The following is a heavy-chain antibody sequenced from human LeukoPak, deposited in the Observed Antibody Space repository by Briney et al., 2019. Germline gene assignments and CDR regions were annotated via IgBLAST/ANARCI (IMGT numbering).Heavy chain of an antibody. D-gene: IGHD2-21*02. V-gene: IGHV3-53*01. CDR2: IFSAGST. CDR3: ARRGSVVTGPAFDI. CDR1: GFTVSTNY. Sequence: GGSLRLSCAASGFTVSTNYMSWVRQPPGKGLEWVSVIFSAGSTYYADSVKGRFTISRDNSKNTLYLQVNSLRVEDTAVYYCARRGSVVTGPAFDIWGQGTVVTVSS. J-gene: IGHJ3*02.